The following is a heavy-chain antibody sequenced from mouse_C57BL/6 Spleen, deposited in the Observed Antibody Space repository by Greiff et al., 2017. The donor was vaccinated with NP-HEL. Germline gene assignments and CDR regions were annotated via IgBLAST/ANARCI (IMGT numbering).Heavy chain of an antibody. CDR2: ISDGGSYT. Sequence: EVKLVESGGGLVKPGGSLKLSCAASGFTFSSYAMSWVRQTPEKRLEWVATISDGGSYTYYPDNVKGRFTISRDNAKNNLYLQMSHLKSEDTAMYYCARDPRYYEYDGFAYWGQRTLVTVSA. CDR1: GFTFSSYA. CDR3: ARDPRYYEYDGFAY. J-gene: IGHJ3*01. D-gene: IGHD2-4*01. V-gene: IGHV5-4*01.